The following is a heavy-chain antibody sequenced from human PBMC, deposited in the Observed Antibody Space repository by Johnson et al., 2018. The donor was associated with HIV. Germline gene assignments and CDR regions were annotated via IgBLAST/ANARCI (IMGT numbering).Heavy chain of an antibody. Sequence: VQLVESGGGVVQPGRSLRLSSAASGFTFTSYAMSWVRQAPGKGLEWVSAISGSGGSTYYADSVKGRFTISSDNAKNTLYLDMNSLRIEDTAVYFCVREGPSERAGFDFWGQGTMVTVSP. CDR1: GFTFTSYA. V-gene: IGHV3-23*04. CDR2: ISGSGGST. CDR3: VREGPSERAGFDF. J-gene: IGHJ3*01.